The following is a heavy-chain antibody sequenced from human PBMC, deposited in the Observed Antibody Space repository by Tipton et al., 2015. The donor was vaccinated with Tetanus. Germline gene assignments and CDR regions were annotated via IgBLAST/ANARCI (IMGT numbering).Heavy chain of an antibody. CDR3: TREKRWLQRPDYFDY. V-gene: IGHV4-34*01. CDR1: GGSFSGYY. J-gene: IGHJ4*02. CDR2: INHRGST. D-gene: IGHD5-24*01. Sequence: SLTCAAYGGSFSGYYWSWIRQPPGKGLEWIGEINHRGSTNYNPSLKSRVTISVDTSKNQFPLKLSSVTAADTAVYYCTREKRWLQRPDYFDYWGQGTLVTVSS.